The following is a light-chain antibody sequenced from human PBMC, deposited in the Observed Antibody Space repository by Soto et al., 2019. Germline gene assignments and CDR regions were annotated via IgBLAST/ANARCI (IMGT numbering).Light chain of an antibody. V-gene: IGKV1-5*01. CDR2: DAS. Sequence: DIPMTQSPSTLSASVGDRVTITCRASQSITIWLAWYQQKPGKAPKLLLFDASSMESGVPSRFSGSGSGTELTHTIRSLQPADFATYYCQQYNSYYWTFGQGTKVEIK. J-gene: IGKJ1*01. CDR1: QSITIW. CDR3: QQYNSYYWT.